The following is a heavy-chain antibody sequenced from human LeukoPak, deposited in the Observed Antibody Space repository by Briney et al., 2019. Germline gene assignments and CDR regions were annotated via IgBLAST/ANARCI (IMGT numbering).Heavy chain of an antibody. D-gene: IGHD3-10*01. CDR1: GFTFSNAW. V-gene: IGHV3-15*01. CDR2: IKSKTDGGTT. J-gene: IGHJ4*02. CDR3: TTDPPELLWFGKALH. Sequence: PGGSLRLSCAASGFTFSNAWMSWVRQAPGKGLEWVGRIKSKTDGGTTDYAAPVKGRFTISRDDSKNTLYLQMNSLKTEDTAVYYCTTDPPELLWFGKALHWGQGTLVTVSS.